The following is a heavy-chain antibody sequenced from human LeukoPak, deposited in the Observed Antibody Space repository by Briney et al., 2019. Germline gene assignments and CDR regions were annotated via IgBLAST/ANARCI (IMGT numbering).Heavy chain of an antibody. CDR3: ARTGAGILGYFDY. J-gene: IGHJ4*02. CDR1: GFTFDDYG. V-gene: IGHV3-20*04. CDR2: INWDGGST. D-gene: IGHD3-16*01. Sequence: EGSLRLSCAASGFTFDDYGMSWVRQAPGKGLEWVSGINWDGGSTGYADSVKGRFTISRDNAKNSLYLQMNSLRAEDTALYYCARTGAGILGYFDYWGQGTLVTVSS.